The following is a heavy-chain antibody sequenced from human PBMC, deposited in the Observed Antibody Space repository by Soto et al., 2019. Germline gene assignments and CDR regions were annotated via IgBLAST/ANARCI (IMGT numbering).Heavy chain of an antibody. V-gene: IGHV3-23*01. J-gene: IGHJ5*02. CDR2: ISGSGSST. CDR1: GFTFSSYA. CDR3: AKDYGDYVSWFDP. Sequence: GGSLRLSCAASGFTFSSYAMSWVRQAPGKGLEWVSAISGSGSSTYYADSVKGRFTISRDNSKNTLYLQMNSLRAEDTAVDYCAKDYGDYVSWFDPWGQGTLVTVSS. D-gene: IGHD4-17*01.